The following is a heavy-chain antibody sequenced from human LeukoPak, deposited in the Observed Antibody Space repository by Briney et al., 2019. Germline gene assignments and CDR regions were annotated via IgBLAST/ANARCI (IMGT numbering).Heavy chain of an antibody. J-gene: IGHJ3*02. Sequence: GGSLRLSCAASGFTFSSYWMSWVRQAPGKGLEWVANIKQDGSEKYYVDSVKGRSTISRDNAKNSLYLQMNSLRAEDTAVYYCARDRYRLVPYDAFDIWGQGTMVTVSS. D-gene: IGHD1-1*01. CDR1: GFTFSSYW. CDR3: ARDRYRLVPYDAFDI. V-gene: IGHV3-7*01. CDR2: IKQDGSEK.